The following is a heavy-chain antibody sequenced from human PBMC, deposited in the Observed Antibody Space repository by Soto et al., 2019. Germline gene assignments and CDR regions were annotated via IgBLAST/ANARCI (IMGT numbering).Heavy chain of an antibody. J-gene: IGHJ4*02. CDR1: GYTFTSYA. V-gene: IGHV1-3*01. CDR3: ARDLGGNSGPDY. Sequence: QVQLVQSGAEVKKPGASVKVSCKASGYTFTSYAMHWVRQAPGQRLEWMGWINAGNGNTKYSQKFQSRVTITRDTSASTAYMELSSLRSEDTAVYYCARDLGGNSGPDYWGQGTLVTVSS. D-gene: IGHD2-21*02. CDR2: INAGNGNT.